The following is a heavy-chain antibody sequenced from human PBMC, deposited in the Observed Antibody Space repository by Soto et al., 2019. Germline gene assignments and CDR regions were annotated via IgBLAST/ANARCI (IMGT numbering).Heavy chain of an antibody. CDR3: ARGDDYGDYTVEYFQH. CDR1: GYTFTGYY. Sequence: GASVKVSCKASGYTFTGYYMHWVRQAPGQGLEWMGWINPNSGGTNYAQKFQGWVIMTRDTSISTAYMELSRLRSDDTAVYYCARGDDYGDYTVEYFQHWGQGTLVTVSS. CDR2: INPNSGGT. D-gene: IGHD4-17*01. J-gene: IGHJ1*01. V-gene: IGHV1-2*04.